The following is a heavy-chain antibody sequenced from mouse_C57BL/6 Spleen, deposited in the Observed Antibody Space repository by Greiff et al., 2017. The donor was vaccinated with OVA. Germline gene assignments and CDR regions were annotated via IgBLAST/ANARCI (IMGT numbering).Heavy chain of an antibody. CDR2: IDPSDSYT. J-gene: IGHJ3*01. CDR1: GYTFTSYW. CDR3: ARPGDYAAWFAY. D-gene: IGHD2-4*01. Sequence: VQLQQPGAELVMPGASVKLSCKASGYTFTSYWMHWVKQRPGQGLEWIGEIDPSDSYTNSNQKFKGKSTLTVDKSSSTAYMQLSSLTSEDSAVYYCARPGDYAAWFAYWGQGTLVTVSA. V-gene: IGHV1-69*01.